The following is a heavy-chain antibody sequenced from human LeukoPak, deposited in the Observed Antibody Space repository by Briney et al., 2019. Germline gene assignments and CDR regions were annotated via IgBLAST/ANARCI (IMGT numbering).Heavy chain of an antibody. V-gene: IGHV3-48*03. Sequence: GGSLRLSCAASGFTFSTYEMNWVRQAPGKGLEWVSYISSSGNTIYYADSVKGRFTISRDNAKNSLYLRMNSLRAEDTALYYCARGLGPDYWGQGTLVTVSS. CDR3: ARGLGPDY. J-gene: IGHJ4*02. CDR1: GFTFSTYE. D-gene: IGHD3-9*01. CDR2: ISSSGNTI.